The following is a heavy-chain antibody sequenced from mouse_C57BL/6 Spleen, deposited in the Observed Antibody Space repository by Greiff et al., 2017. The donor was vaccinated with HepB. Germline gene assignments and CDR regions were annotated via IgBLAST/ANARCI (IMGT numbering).Heavy chain of an antibody. D-gene: IGHD2-10*02. Sequence: VQLQQSGAELVRPGASVKLSCKASGYTFTDYYINWVKQRPGQGLEWIARIYPGSGNTYYNEKFKGKATLTAEKSCSTAYMQLSSLTSEDSAVYFCARGGLYEGYFDVWGTGTTVTVSS. J-gene: IGHJ1*03. CDR1: GYTFTDYY. CDR3: ARGGLYEGYFDV. CDR2: IYPGSGNT. V-gene: IGHV1-76*01.